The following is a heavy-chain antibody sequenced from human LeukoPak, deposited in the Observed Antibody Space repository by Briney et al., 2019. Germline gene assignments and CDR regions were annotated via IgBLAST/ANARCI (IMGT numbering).Heavy chain of an antibody. V-gene: IGHV1-69*05. J-gene: IGHJ5*02. CDR3: ARGRAAAGTGIDP. CDR2: IIPIFGTA. CDR1: GGTFSSYA. D-gene: IGHD6-13*01. Sequence: SVKVSCKASGGTFSSYAISWVRQAPGQGLEWMGGIIPIFGTANYAQKFQGRVTMTRDTSTSTVYMELSSLRSEDTAVYYCARGRAAAGTGIDPWGQGTLVTVSS.